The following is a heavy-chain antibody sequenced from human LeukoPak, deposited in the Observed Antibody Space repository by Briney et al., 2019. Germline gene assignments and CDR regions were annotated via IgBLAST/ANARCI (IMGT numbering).Heavy chain of an antibody. CDR3: VKDLVGYDSSNYRDC. CDR2: ISVSGHRT. V-gene: IGHV3-23*01. D-gene: IGHD3-22*01. J-gene: IGHJ4*02. Sequence: TGGSLRLSCAASGFTFSRYWMSWVRQAPGKGLEWISGISVSGHRTYHAASVKGRFTISRDNSNNMVYLQMNSLRAEDTAVYYCVKDLVGYDSSNYRDCWGQGTLVTVSS. CDR1: GFTFSRYW.